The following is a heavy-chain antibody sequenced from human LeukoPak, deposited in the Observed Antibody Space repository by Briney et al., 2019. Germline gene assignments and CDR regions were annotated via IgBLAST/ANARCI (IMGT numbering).Heavy chain of an antibody. V-gene: IGHV3-9*01. CDR3: AKSPDYYYGMDV. CDR2: ISWNSGSI. CDR1: GFTFDDYA. Sequence: GGSLRLSCAASGFTFDDYAMHWVRQAPGKGLEWVSGISWNSGSIGYADSVKGRFTISRDNVKNSLYLQMNSLRAEDTALYYCAKSPDYYYGMDVWGQGTTVTVSS. J-gene: IGHJ6*02.